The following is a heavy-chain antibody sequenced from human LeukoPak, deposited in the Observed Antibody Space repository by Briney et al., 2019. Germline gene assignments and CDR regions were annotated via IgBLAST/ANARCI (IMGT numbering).Heavy chain of an antibody. J-gene: IGHJ4*02. D-gene: IGHD6-13*01. CDR1: GGSISSYY. CDR2: IYYSGST. CDR3: ARGQQLTLFDY. Sequence: PSETLSLTRTVSGGSISSYYWSWIRQPPGKGLEWIGYIYYSGSTNYNPSLKSRVTISVDTSKNQFSLKLSSVTAADTAVYYCARGQQLTLFDYWGQGTLVTVSS. V-gene: IGHV4-59*01.